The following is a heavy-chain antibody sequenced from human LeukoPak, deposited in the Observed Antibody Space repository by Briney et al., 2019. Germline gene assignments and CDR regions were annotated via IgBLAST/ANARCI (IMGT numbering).Heavy chain of an antibody. J-gene: IGHJ5*02. CDR1: GGSISSYY. V-gene: IGHV4-59*01. Sequence: SETLSLTCTVSGGSISSYYWSWIRQPPGKGLEWIGYIYYTGNTNYNPSLKSRVTISVDTSKNQFSLQLTSVTAADTAVYYCARDDYRGVTNFDPWGQGTLVTVSS. CDR3: ARDDYRGVTNFDP. CDR2: IYYTGNT. D-gene: IGHD3-10*01.